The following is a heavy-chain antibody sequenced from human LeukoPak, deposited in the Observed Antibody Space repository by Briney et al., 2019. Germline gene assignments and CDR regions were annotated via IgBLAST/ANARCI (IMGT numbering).Heavy chain of an antibody. CDR3: ARDHNYAFDY. CDR1: GFTFSSYS. V-gene: IGHV3-48*01. J-gene: IGHJ4*02. CDR2: ISSISGTI. D-gene: IGHD5-18*01. Sequence: SGRSLRLSCAASGFTFSSYSMNWVRQAPGKGLERVSYISSISGTINYADSVKGRFTISGDNARNSLLLQMNSLRAEDTAVYYCARDHNYAFDYWGQGTLVTVSS.